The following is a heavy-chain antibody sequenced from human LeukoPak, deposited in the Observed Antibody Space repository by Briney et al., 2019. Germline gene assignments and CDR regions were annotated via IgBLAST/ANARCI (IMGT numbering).Heavy chain of an antibody. CDR2: IKQDGSEK. V-gene: IGHV3-7*01. Sequence: GGSLRLSCAASGFTFSSYWMSWVRQAPGKGLEWVANIKQDGSEKYYVDSVKGRFTISRDNAKNSLYLQMNSLRAEDTAVYYCARGGDITIFGVVDYWGQGTLVTASS. D-gene: IGHD3-3*01. CDR1: GFTFSSYW. J-gene: IGHJ4*02. CDR3: ARGGDITIFGVVDY.